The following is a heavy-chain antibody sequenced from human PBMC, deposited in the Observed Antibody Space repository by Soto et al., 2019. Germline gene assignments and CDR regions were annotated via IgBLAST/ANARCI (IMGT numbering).Heavy chain of an antibody. CDR3: ARVIRIDFWSGYYYMDV. Sequence: PSETLSLTCAVYGGSFIGYYWSWIRQPPGKGLEWIGEINHSGSTNYNPSLKSRVTISVDTSKNQFSLKLSSVTAADTAVYYCARVIRIDFWSGYYYMDVWGKGTTVTVSS. CDR2: INHSGST. D-gene: IGHD3-3*01. J-gene: IGHJ6*03. V-gene: IGHV4-34*01. CDR1: GGSFIGYY.